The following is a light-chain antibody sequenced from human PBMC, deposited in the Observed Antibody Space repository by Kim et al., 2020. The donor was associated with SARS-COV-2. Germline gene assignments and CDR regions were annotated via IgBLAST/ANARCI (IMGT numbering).Light chain of an antibody. CDR1: SSDVGGYNY. CDR3: SSYTSSSTNVV. Sequence: QSFTISCPGTSSDVGGYNYVSWYQQHPGKAPKLMIYDVSKRPSGVSNRFSGSKSGNTASLTISGLQAEDEADYYCSSYTSSSTNVVFGGGTQLTVL. J-gene: IGLJ2*01. CDR2: DVS. V-gene: IGLV2-14*04.